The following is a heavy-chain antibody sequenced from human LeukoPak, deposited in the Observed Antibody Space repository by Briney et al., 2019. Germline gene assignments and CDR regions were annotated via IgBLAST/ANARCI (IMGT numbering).Heavy chain of an antibody. Sequence: SETLSLTCTVSGGSISSSSYYWGWIRQPPGKGLEWIGSIYYSGSTYYNPSLKSRVIISVDTSKNQFSLKLSSVTAADTAVYYCARTRYYYNSRSYGAPYYFDYWGQGTLVTVSS. V-gene: IGHV4-39*01. D-gene: IGHD3-10*01. CDR2: IYYSGST. J-gene: IGHJ4*02. CDR3: ARTRYYYNSRSYGAPYYFDY. CDR1: GGSISSSSYY.